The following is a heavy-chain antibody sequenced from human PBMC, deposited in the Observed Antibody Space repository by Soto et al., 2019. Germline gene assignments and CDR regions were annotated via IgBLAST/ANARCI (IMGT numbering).Heavy chain of an antibody. CDR1: GFTFSSYG. CDR2: ISYDGSNK. J-gene: IGHJ6*02. CDR3: AKDGLLQYRYYYYYGMDV. Sequence: GGSLRLSCAASGFTFSSYGMHWVRQAPGKGLEWVAVISYDGSNKYYADSVKGRFTISRDNSKNTLYLQMNSLRAEDTAVYYCAKDGLLQYRYYYYYGMDVWGQGTTVTVSS. D-gene: IGHD4-4*01. V-gene: IGHV3-30*18.